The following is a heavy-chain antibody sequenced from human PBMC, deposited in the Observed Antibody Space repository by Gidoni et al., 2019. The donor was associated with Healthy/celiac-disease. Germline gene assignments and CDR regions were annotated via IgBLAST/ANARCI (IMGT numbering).Heavy chain of an antibody. D-gene: IGHD2-15*01. J-gene: IGHJ6*02. Sequence: QVQLVQSGAEVKKPGSSVKVSCKASGGTFSSYAISWVRQAPGQGLEWMGGIIPIFGTANYAQKFQGRVTITADESTSTAYMELSSLRSEDTAVYYCARAQWWYRINYYYYYGMDVWGQGTTVTVSS. CDR2: IIPIFGTA. CDR1: GGTFSSYA. V-gene: IGHV1-69*01. CDR3: ARAQWWYRINYYYYYGMDV.